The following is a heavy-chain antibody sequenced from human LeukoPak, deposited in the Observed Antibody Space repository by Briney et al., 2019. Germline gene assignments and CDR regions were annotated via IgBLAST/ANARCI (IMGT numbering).Heavy chain of an antibody. D-gene: IGHD6-13*01. V-gene: IGHV3-30*03. CDR1: GFTFNSYG. Sequence: PGGSLRLSCVTSGFTFNSYGFYWVRQAPGKGLEWVAVISYDGSKRYYADSVKGRFTISRDTSNKTAYLEMNSLRAEDTAVYYCATDVAAAGTGGYWGQGTLVTVSS. J-gene: IGHJ4*02. CDR3: ATDVAAAGTGGY. CDR2: ISYDGSKR.